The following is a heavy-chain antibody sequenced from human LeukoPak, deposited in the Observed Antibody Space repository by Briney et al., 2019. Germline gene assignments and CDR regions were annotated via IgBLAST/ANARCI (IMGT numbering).Heavy chain of an antibody. V-gene: IGHV4-31*03. D-gene: IGHD2-21*02. Sequence: SETLSLTCTVSGGSISSGGYYWSWIRQHPGKGLEWIGYTYYSGSTYYNPSLKSRVTISVDTSKNQFSLKLSSVTAADTAVYYCARTGGGDGYYYYGMDVWGQGTTVTVSS. J-gene: IGHJ6*02. CDR2: TYYSGST. CDR1: GGSISSGGYY. CDR3: ARTGGGDGYYYYGMDV.